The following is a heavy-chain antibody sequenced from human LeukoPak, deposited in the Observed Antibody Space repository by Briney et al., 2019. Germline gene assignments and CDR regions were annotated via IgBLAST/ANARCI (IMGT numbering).Heavy chain of an antibody. V-gene: IGHV3-30*04. Sequence: GGSLRLSCAASGFTFSDYAIHWVRQAPGKGLECVAVISDDGTYKDYADSVKGRFTISRDNSKNTLYLQMNSLRAEDTAVYNCAKASRAGTTGYFDYWGQGTLVTVSS. CDR1: GFTFSDYA. CDR2: ISDDGTYK. J-gene: IGHJ4*02. CDR3: AKASRAGTTGYFDY. D-gene: IGHD1-1*01.